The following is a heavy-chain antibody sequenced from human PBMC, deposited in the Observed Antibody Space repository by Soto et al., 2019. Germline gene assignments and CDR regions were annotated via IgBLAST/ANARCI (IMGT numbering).Heavy chain of an antibody. CDR2: IYYSGST. Sequence: PSETLSLTCTVSGGSISSSSYYWGWIRQPPGKGLEWIGSIYYSGSTYYNPSLKSRVTISVDTSKNQFSLKLSSVTAADTAVYYCARVRSGYDFGVYYYYYMDVWGKGTTVTVSS. CDR1: GGSISSSSYY. CDR3: ARVRSGYDFGVYYYYYMDV. V-gene: IGHV4-39*01. J-gene: IGHJ6*03. D-gene: IGHD5-12*01.